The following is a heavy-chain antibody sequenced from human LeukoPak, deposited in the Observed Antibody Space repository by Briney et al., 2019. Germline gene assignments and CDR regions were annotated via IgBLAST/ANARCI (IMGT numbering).Heavy chain of an antibody. D-gene: IGHD1-14*01. CDR3: ANSLGDRKDY. V-gene: IGHV3-30*02. CDR1: GFTFSSYG. J-gene: IGHJ4*02. Sequence: PGGSLRLSCAASGFTFSSYGMHWVRQAPGKGLEWVAFIRYDGSNKYYADSVKDRFTISRDNSKNTLYLQMNSLRAEDTAVYYCANSLGDRKDYWGQGTLVTVSS. CDR2: IRYDGSNK.